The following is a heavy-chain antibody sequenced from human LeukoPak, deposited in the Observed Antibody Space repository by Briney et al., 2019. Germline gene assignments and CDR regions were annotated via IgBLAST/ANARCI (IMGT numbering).Heavy chain of an antibody. D-gene: IGHD2-2*01. Sequence: SETLSLTCAVSGGSISSGSYYWSWIRQPAGKGLEWIGRIYTSGSTNYNPSLKSRVTISVDTSKNQFPLKLSSVTAADTAVYYCASPYCSSTSCHDYWGQGTLVTVSS. CDR2: IYTSGST. CDR3: ASPYCSSTSCHDY. V-gene: IGHV4-61*02. CDR1: GGSISSGSYY. J-gene: IGHJ4*02.